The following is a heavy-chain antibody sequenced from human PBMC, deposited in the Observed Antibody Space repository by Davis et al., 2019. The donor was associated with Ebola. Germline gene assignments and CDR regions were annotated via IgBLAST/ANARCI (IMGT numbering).Heavy chain of an antibody. V-gene: IGHV1-8*01. D-gene: IGHD4-11*01. J-gene: IGHJ4*02. CDR2: MNPNSGNT. Sequence: ASVKVSCKASGYTFTSYDINWVRQATGQGLEWMGWMNPNSGNTGYAQKFQGRVTMTRNTSISTAYMELSSLRSEDTVVYYCARSDSNYGGALRYWGQGTLVTVSS. CDR1: GYTFTSYD. CDR3: ARSDSNYGGALRY.